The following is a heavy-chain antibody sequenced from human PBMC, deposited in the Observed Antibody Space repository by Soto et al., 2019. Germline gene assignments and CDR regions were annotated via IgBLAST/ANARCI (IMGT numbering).Heavy chain of an antibody. Sequence: PSETRSLTCVVSGASISSGGYSWTWIRQPPGKGLEWIGYIYHSGSTYYNPSLKSRVTISVDRSKNQFSLKLSSVTAADTAVYYCARAYSSSWPNAFDIWGQGTLVT. CDR3: ARAYSSSWPNAFDI. CDR1: GASISSGGYS. CDR2: IYHSGST. J-gene: IGHJ3*02. V-gene: IGHV4-30-2*01. D-gene: IGHD6-13*01.